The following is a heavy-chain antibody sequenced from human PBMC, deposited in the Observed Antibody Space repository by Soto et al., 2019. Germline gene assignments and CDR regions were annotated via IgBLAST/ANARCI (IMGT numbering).Heavy chain of an antibody. J-gene: IGHJ3*02. CDR2: IRSKANSYAT. V-gene: IGHV3-73*02. CDR1: GFTFSGSA. D-gene: IGHD5-12*01. CDR3: TSGIWRWLQFRGKTTNEDDAFDI. Sequence: EVQLVESGGGLVQPGGSLKLSCAASGFTFSGSAMHWVRQASGKGLVWVGRIRSKANSYATAYAASVKGRCTISRDDSKNTAYLQMNSLKTEDTAVYYCTSGIWRWLQFRGKTTNEDDAFDIWGQGTMVTVSS.